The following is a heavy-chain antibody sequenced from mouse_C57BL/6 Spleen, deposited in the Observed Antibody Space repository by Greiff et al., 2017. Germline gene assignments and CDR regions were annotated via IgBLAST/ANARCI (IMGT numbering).Heavy chain of an antibody. CDR1: GYTFTSYW. CDR3: EIKGYDDDGAGFAD. CDR2: IHPISGST. Sequence: QVQLQQPGAELVKPGASVKLSCTASGYTFTSYWMPWVKQRPGQGLAWIGMIHPISGSTNSNEKVKSKATLTVYKSSSTAYMQLSSLTSEDSAVYDCEIKGYDDDGAGFADWGQGTLVTVAA. V-gene: IGHV1-64*01. D-gene: IGHD2-4*01. J-gene: IGHJ3*01.